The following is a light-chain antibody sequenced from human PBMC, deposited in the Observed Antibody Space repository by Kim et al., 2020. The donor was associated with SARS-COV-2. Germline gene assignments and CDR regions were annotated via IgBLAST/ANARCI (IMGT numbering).Light chain of an antibody. Sequence: LGQTANSSLSEEKHGVNCVCSFQHKPGQPPLLVIYQDPRLPSGIPERFSGSNSGNTATLTISVTRAMEEADYCCQAWISSIEWVFGPGTKVTVL. CDR3: QAWISSIEWV. V-gene: IGLV3-1*01. CDR1: KHGVNC. J-gene: IGLJ1*01. CDR2: QDP.